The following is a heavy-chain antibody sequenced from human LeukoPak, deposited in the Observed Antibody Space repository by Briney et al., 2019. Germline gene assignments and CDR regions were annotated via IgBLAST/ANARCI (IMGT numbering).Heavy chain of an antibody. CDR1: GFTFSSYS. J-gene: IGHJ6*03. CDR2: ISSSSSYI. CDR3: AKAHGGYCSSTSCPNGYYYYYYMDV. V-gene: IGHV3-21*01. Sequence: GGSLRLSCAASGFTFSSYSMNWVRQAPGKGLEWVSSISSSSSYIYYADSVKGRFPISRDNAKNSLYLQMNSLRAEDTAVYYCAKAHGGYCSSTSCPNGYYYYYYMDVWGKGTTVTVSS. D-gene: IGHD2-2*01.